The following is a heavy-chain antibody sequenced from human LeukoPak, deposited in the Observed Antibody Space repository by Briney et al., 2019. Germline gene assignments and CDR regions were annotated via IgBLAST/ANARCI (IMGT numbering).Heavy chain of an antibody. D-gene: IGHD6-19*01. Sequence: GASVKVSCKASGYTFTGYYMHWVRQAPGQGLEWMGWINPNSGGTNYAQKFQGRVTMTRDTSISTAYMELSRLRSDDTAVYYCARQWLDYYYYYMDVWGKGTTVTVSS. CDR2: INPNSGGT. CDR3: ARQWLDYYYYYMDV. J-gene: IGHJ6*03. V-gene: IGHV1-2*02. CDR1: GYTFTGYY.